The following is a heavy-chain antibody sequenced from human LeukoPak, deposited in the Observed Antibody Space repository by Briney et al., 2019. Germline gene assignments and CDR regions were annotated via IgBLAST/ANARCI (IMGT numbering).Heavy chain of an antibody. CDR3: ARGTPTRDFDY. CDR1: GFTFSTYS. CDR2: ISSSSSYI. Sequence: GGSLRLSCAASGFTFSTYSMNWVRQAPGKGLEWVSSISSSSSYIYYADSVKGRFTISRDNAKNSLYLQMNSLRAEDTAVYYCARGTPTRDFDYWGQGTLVTVSS. J-gene: IGHJ4*02. V-gene: IGHV3-21*01.